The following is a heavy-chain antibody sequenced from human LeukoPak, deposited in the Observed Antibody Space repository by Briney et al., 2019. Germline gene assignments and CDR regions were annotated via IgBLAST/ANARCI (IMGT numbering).Heavy chain of an antibody. CDR3: ARLTGWDNYYSYMDV. J-gene: IGHJ6*03. D-gene: IGHD6-19*01. Sequence: PGGSLRLSCAASGFTFSSYGMYWVRQAPSKGLEWVASILYDGSNKFYLDSVEGRFTISRDNSRNTLYLQMNSLRAEDTAVYYCARLTGWDNYYSYMDVWGKGTTVTVSS. V-gene: IGHV3-30*02. CDR1: GFTFSSYG. CDR2: ILYDGSNK.